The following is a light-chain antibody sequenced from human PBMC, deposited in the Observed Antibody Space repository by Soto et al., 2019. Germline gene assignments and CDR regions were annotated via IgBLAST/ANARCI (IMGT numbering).Light chain of an antibody. CDR1: SGDIGSYNR. CDR2: EVT. V-gene: IGLV2-14*01. CDR3: SSYTNINTRAGD. Sequence: QSALTQPASVSGSPGQSITISCTGTSGDIGSYNRVSWYQQHPGKAPKLIIYEVTDRPSGVSNRFSGSKSGNTASLTISGLQAEDEAEYYCSSYTNINTRAGDFGTGTKLTVL. J-gene: IGLJ1*01.